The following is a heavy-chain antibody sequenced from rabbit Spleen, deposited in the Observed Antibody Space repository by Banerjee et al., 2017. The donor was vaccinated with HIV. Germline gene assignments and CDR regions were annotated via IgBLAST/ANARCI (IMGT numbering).Heavy chain of an antibody. CDR1: GFDFSSSDY. J-gene: IGHJ2*01. Sequence: QSLEESGGDLVKPGASLTLTCKASGFDFSSSDYMCWVRQAPGKGLEWISCIDTNDGDTDYANWPKGRFTISKTSSTTVTLQMTSLTAADTATYFCARNYVNAFDPWGPGTLVTVS. D-gene: IGHD1-1*01. V-gene: IGHV1S40*01. CDR3: ARNYVNAFDP. CDR2: IDTNDGDT.